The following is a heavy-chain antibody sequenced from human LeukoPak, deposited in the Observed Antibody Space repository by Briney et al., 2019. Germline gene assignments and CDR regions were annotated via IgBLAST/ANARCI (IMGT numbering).Heavy chain of an antibody. Sequence: GGSLRLSCAASGFTFDDYAVHWVRQAPGKGLEWVSGISWNSGSIGYADSVKGRFTISRDNAKNSLYLQTNSLRAEDTALYYCAKDAWGDRAFDIWGQGTMVTVSS. CDR3: AKDAWGDRAFDI. CDR1: GFTFDDYA. J-gene: IGHJ3*02. CDR2: ISWNSGSI. D-gene: IGHD7-27*01. V-gene: IGHV3-9*01.